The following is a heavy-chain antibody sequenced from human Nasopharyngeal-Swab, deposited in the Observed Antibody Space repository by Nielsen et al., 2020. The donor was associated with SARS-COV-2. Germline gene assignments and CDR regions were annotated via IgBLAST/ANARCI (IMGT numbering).Heavy chain of an antibody. Sequence: ASVKVSCKASGYTFTSYGISWVRHAPGQGLEWMGWISAYNGNTNYAQKLQGRVTMTTDTSTSTAYMELRSLRSDDTAVYYCARVPLWFGELLDNWFDPWGQGTLVTVSS. CDR3: ARVPLWFGELLDNWFDP. CDR2: ISAYNGNT. D-gene: IGHD3-10*01. V-gene: IGHV1-18*01. CDR1: GYTFTSYG. J-gene: IGHJ5*02.